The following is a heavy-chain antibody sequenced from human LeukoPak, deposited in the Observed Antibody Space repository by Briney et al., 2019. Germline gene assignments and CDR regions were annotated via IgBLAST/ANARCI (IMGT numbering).Heavy chain of an antibody. CDR2: INPNSGGT. V-gene: IGHV1-2*02. J-gene: IGHJ4*02. D-gene: IGHD6-13*01. CDR1: GYTFTGYY. Sequence: ASVKVSCKASGYTFTGYYMHWVRQAPGQGLEWMGWINPNSGGTNYAQKFQGRVTMTRDTSISTAYMELSRLRSDDTAVYYCARGKTGGPYISSWYFLDYWGQGTLVTVSS. CDR3: ARGKTGGPYISSWYFLDY.